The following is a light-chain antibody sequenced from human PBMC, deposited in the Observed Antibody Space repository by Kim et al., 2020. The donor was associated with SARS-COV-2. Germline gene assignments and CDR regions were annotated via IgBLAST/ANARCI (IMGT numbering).Light chain of an antibody. Sequence: GQSITISCSGTISDIGTYSLISWYQQHPSKAPRLIIFDISKRPSGVSGRFSGSKSGNTASLTISGLQPDDEADYFCCSFTSAVNWMFGGGTQLTVL. V-gene: IGLV2-23*02. J-gene: IGLJ3*02. CDR1: ISDIGTYSL. CDR2: DIS. CDR3: CSFTSAVNWM.